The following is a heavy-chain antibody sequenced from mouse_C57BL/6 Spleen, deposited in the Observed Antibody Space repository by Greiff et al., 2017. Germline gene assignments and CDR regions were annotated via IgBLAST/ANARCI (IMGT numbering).Heavy chain of an antibody. Sequence: QVQLQQPGAELVKPGASVKLSCKASGYTFTSYWMHWVKQRPGQGLEWIGMIHPNSGSTNYNEKFKSKATLTVDKSSSTAYMQLSGLTSEDSAVYYCARDYDYDGAWFADWGQGTLVTVAA. CDR1: GYTFTSYW. CDR2: IHPNSGST. CDR3: ARDYDYDGAWFAD. J-gene: IGHJ3*01. V-gene: IGHV1-64*01. D-gene: IGHD2-4*01.